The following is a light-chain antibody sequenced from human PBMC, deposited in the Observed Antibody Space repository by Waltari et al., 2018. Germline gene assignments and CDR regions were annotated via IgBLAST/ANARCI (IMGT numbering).Light chain of an antibody. J-gene: IGLJ3*02. CDR2: DNN. Sequence: QSVLTQPPSVSAAPGQKVTISCSGSSSNIGTNYVSWYQQLPGTAPKLLIYDNNQRPSGIPDRFSGSKSGTSATLGITGLQTGDEADYYCGSWDSSLSAVFGGGTKLTVL. CDR1: SSNIGTNY. CDR3: GSWDSSLSAV. V-gene: IGLV1-51*01.